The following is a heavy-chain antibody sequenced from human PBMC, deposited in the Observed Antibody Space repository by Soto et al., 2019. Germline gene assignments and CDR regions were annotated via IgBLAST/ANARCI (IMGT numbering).Heavy chain of an antibody. D-gene: IGHD1-26*01. J-gene: IGHJ6*02. CDR3: ARGERAPWPRMDV. Sequence: QVQLQESGPGLVKPSQTLSLTCTVSGGSISSGGYYWSWIRQHPGKGLEWIGYIYYSGSTYYNPSLKRRVTISVDTSKTQSSLKLRSVTAADTAVDYCARGERAPWPRMDVWGQGTTVTVSS. CDR2: IYYSGST. CDR1: GGSISSGGYY. V-gene: IGHV4-31*03.